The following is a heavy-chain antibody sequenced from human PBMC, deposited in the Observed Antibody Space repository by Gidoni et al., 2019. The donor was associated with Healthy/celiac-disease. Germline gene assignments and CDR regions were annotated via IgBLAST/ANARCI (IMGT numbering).Heavy chain of an antibody. J-gene: IGHJ3*02. CDR1: GFTFSSYS. V-gene: IGHV3-21*01. CDR2: ISSSSSYI. D-gene: IGHD6-19*01. Sequence: EVQLVESGGGLVKPGGSLRLSCAASGFTFSSYSMNWVRQAPGKGLEWVSSISSSSSYIYYADSVKGRFTISRDNAKNSLYLQMNSLRAEDTAVYYCARDLEQWLGGGAFDIWGQGTMVTVSS. CDR3: ARDLEQWLGGGAFDI.